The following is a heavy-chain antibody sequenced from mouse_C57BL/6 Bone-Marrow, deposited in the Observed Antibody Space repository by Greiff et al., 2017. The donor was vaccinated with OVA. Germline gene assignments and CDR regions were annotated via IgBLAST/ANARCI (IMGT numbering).Heavy chain of an antibody. CDR1: GFTFNTYA. D-gene: IGHD1-1*01. CDR3: GREDYYGSSPNAMDY. J-gene: IGHJ4*01. V-gene: IGHV10-3*01. CDR2: IRSKSSNYAT. Sequence: EVKLMESGGGLVQPKGSLKLSCAASGFTFNTYAMHWVRQAPGKGLEWVARIRSKSSNYATYYADSVKDRFTISRDDSQSILYLQMNNRKTEDTAMYYCGREDYYGSSPNAMDYWGQGTSVTVSS.